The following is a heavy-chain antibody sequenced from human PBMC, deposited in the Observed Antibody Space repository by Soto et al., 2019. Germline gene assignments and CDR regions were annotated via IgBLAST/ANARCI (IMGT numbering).Heavy chain of an antibody. J-gene: IGHJ6*02. CDR1: GGTFSSYA. V-gene: IGHV1-69*06. CDR3: ARDSGVCSGGSCYYYGMDV. Sequence: QVQLVQSGAEVKKPGSSVKVSCKASGGTFSSYAISWVRQAPGQGLEWMGGIIPIFGTANYAQKFQGRVTITADKSTSTAYRELSSLRSEDTAVYYCARDSGVCSGGSCYYYGMDVCGQGTTVTVSS. CDR2: IIPIFGTA. D-gene: IGHD2-15*01.